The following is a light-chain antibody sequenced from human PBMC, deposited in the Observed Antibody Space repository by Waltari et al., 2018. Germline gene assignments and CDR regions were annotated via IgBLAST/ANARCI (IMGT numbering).Light chain of an antibody. J-gene: IGLJ3*02. CDR3: QSYDTTLSVV. Sequence: QSVLTQPPSVSGAPGQKVTISCTGSGSNIGAGYDVHWYQQLPRAAPKLLIYGTRSWPLGVPDRFFGSTSGTSASLAITGLQAEDEADYYCQSYDTTLSVVFGGGTKLTVL. V-gene: IGLV1-40*01. CDR1: GSNIGAGYD. CDR2: GTR.